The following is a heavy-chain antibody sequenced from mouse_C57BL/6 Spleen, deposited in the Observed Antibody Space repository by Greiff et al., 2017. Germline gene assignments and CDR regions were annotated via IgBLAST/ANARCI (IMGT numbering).Heavy chain of an antibody. V-gene: IGHV5-17*01. D-gene: IGHD1-1*01. CDR1: GFTFSDYR. CDR3: ARKENYYYGSSPYAMDY. J-gene: IGHJ4*01. CDR2: ISSGSSTI. Sequence: EVQRVESGGGLVKPGGSLKLSCAASGFTFSDYRMHWVRQAPEKGLEWVAYISSGSSTIYYADTVKGRFTISRDNAKNTLFLQMTSLRSEDTAMYYCARKENYYYGSSPYAMDYWGQGTSVTVSS.